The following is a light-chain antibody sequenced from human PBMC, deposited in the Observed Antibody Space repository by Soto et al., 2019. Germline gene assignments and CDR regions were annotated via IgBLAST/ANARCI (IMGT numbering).Light chain of an antibody. V-gene: IGKV3-15*01. J-gene: IGKJ4*01. CDR2: GAS. CDR1: QSVSSN. CDR3: QQYNSWPPA. Sequence: EIVMTQSPATLSVSPGERATLSCRASQSVSSNLAWYQQKPGQAPRLLIDGASTRATGIPARFSGSGSGTEFTLTISSLQSEDFAVYYCQQYNSWPPAFGGGTKVEIK.